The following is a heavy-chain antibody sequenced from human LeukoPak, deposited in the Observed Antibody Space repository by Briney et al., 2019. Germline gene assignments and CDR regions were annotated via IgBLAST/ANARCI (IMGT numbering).Heavy chain of an antibody. Sequence: GGSLRLSCAASGFTFSGYSMNWVRQAPGKGLEWVSSISSSSSYIYYADSVKGRFTISRDNAKNSLYLQMNSLRAEDTAVYYCASSLVGATTGYWGQGTLVTVSS. V-gene: IGHV3-21*01. CDR1: GFTFSGYS. CDR3: ASSLVGATTGY. D-gene: IGHD1-26*01. CDR2: ISSSSSYI. J-gene: IGHJ4*02.